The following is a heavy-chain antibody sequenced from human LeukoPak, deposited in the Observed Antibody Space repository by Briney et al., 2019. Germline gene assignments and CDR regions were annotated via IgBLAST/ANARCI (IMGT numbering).Heavy chain of an antibody. D-gene: IGHD6-19*01. J-gene: IGHJ4*02. CDR2: IKQDGSEK. CDR1: GFTFSSYW. CDR3: AKDVYSSGTGYFDY. Sequence: GGSLRLSCAASGFTFSSYWMSWVRQAPGKGLEWVANIKQDGSEKYYVDSVKGRFTISRDNAKNSLYLQMNSLRAEDTALYYCAKDVYSSGTGYFDYWGQGTPVTVSP. V-gene: IGHV3-7*03.